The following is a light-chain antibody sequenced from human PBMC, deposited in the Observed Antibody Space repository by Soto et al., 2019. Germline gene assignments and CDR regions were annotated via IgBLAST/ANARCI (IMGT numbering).Light chain of an antibody. V-gene: IGKV1-12*01. CDR2: AXA. CDR3: QQLKSYTLT. CDR1: PGISRR. Sequence: IHMTHSPSSESSSAGYRVTVTXGASPGISRRLAWFQQNQGXAPHXXXYAXASLDSGGPSRLSGSGSATEFPLTISGLQPNDVATYYFQQLKSYTLTVGGGTK. J-gene: IGKJ4*01.